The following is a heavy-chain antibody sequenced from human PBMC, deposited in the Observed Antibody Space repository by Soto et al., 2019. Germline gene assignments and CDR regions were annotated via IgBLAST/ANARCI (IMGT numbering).Heavy chain of an antibody. CDR3: AKDNCISTSCYRLYNWFDT. Sequence: PGGLLRLSCAASGFTCSSYGVHWVRQAPGKGLEWVAVISYGGSNKYYADSVKGRFTISRDNSKNTLYLQMNNLRAEDTAVYYCAKDNCISTSCYRLYNWFDTRGQGTLVTVPS. V-gene: IGHV3-30*18. J-gene: IGHJ5*02. CDR2: ISYGGSNK. D-gene: IGHD2-2*01. CDR1: GFTCSSYG.